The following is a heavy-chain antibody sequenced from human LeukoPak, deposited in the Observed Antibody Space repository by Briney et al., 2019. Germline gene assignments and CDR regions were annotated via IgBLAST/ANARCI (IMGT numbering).Heavy chain of an antibody. Sequence: TGGSLRLSCAASGITFSSYAMSWVRQAPGKGLEWVSAISGSGGSTYYADSVKGRFTISRDNSKNTLYLQMNSLRAEDTAVYYCAKGRYDYVWGSYRLGGQGTLVTVSS. J-gene: IGHJ4*02. CDR2: ISGSGGST. CDR1: GITFSSYA. CDR3: AKGRYDYVWGSYRL. D-gene: IGHD3-16*02. V-gene: IGHV3-23*01.